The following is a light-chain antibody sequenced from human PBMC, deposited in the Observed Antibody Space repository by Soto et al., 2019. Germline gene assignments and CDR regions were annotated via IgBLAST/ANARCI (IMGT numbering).Light chain of an antibody. CDR3: SSYTRSSNSDV. CDR2: EVS. V-gene: IGLV2-14*01. Sequence: QSALTQPASVSGSPGQSITISCTGTSSDVGGYNYVSWYQQHPGKAPKLMIYEVSNRPSRVSSRFSGYKSGNTASLTISGLQAEDEADYYCSSYTRSSNSDVFGTGTKLTVL. J-gene: IGLJ1*01. CDR1: SSDVGGYNY.